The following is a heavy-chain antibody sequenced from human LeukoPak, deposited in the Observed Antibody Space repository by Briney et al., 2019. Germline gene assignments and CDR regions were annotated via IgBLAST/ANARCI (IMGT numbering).Heavy chain of an antibody. CDR2: IIPILGTA. CDR3: ARDRYYYGSGSYFAFDY. Sequence: SVKVSCKASGGTFSSYAISWVRQAPGQGLEWMGRIIPILGTANYAQKFQGRVTITADKSTSTAYMELSSLRSEDTAVYYCARDRYYYGSGSYFAFDYWGQGTLVTVSS. CDR1: GGTFSSYA. J-gene: IGHJ4*02. D-gene: IGHD3-10*01. V-gene: IGHV1-69*04.